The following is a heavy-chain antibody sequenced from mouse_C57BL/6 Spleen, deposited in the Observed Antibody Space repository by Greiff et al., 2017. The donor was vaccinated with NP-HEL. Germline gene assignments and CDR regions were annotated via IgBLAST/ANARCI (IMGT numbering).Heavy chain of an antibody. Sequence: EVKLVESGGGLVQPGGSLSLSCAASGFTFTDYYMSWVRQPPGKALEWLGFIRNKANGYTTEYSASVKGRFTISRDNSQSILYLQMNALRAEDSATYYCARYIRDYGYFDYWGQGTTLTVSS. D-gene: IGHD1-1*01. J-gene: IGHJ2*01. CDR1: GFTFTDYY. CDR3: ARYIRDYGYFDY. CDR2: IRNKANGYTT. V-gene: IGHV7-3*01.